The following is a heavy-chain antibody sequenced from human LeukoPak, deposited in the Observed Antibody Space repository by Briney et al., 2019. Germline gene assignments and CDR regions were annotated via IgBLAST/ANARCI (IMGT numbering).Heavy chain of an antibody. CDR3: ARGAAAGTQYNWFDP. CDR1: GYTFTNYG. J-gene: IGHJ5*02. V-gene: IGHV1-18*01. CDR2: ISAYNGNT. D-gene: IGHD6-13*01. Sequence: ASVKVSCKASGYTFTNYGISWVRQAPGKGLEWMGWISAYNGNTNYAQKLQGRVTMTTDTSTNTAYMELRSLRSDDTAVYYCARGAAAGTQYNWFDPWGQGTLVTVSS.